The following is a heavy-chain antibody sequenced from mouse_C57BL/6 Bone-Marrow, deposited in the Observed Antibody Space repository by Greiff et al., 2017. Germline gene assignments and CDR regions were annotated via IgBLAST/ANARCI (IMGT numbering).Heavy chain of an antibody. V-gene: IGHV14-4*01. J-gene: IGHJ3*01. CDR2: IDPENGAT. D-gene: IGHD3-2*02. Sequence: VQLQQSGAELVRPGASVKLSCTASGFNIKDDYMHWVKQRPEQGLEWIGWIDPENGATEYASKFQGKATITADTSANTAYLQLSSLTSEDTAVYYCTTRQLRLRGFAYWRQGTLVTVSA. CDR1: GFNIKDDY. CDR3: TTRQLRLRGFAY.